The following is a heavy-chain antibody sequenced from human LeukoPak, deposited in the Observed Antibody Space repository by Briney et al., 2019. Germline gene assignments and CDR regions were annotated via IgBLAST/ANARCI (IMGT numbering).Heavy chain of an antibody. Sequence: SETLSLTCSVSGGSISSYYWSWIRQPPGKGLEWIGYIYYSGSTNYNPSLKSRVTISVDTSKNQFSLKLSSVTAADTAVYYCARNSGYYAEMNWFDPWGQGTLVTVSS. D-gene: IGHD3-3*01. CDR1: GGSISSYY. J-gene: IGHJ5*02. CDR3: ARNSGYYAEMNWFDP. V-gene: IGHV4-59*01. CDR2: IYYSGST.